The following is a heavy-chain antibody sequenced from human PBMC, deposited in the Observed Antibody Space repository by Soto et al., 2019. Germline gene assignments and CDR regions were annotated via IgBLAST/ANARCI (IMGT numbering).Heavy chain of an antibody. CDR1: GGSISGGDYH. CDR3: ARDFCPPSGGMEV. CDR2: IYYRAST. V-gene: IGHV4-30-4*01. D-gene: IGHD3-3*01. Sequence: QVQLQESGPGLVKPSQTLSLTCTVSGGSISGGDYHWTWIRQNPGKGLEWIGAIYYRASTYYNPSLVSPISLSIGTAKNQFFLEDTSLAANDPAVYFCARDFCPPSGGMEVWGQGTTVTVSS. J-gene: IGHJ6*02.